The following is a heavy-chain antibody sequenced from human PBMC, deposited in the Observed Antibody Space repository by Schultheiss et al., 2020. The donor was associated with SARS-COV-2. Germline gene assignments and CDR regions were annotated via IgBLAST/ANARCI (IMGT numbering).Heavy chain of an antibody. CDR2: IYYSGST. V-gene: IGHV4-59*01. Sequence: SETLSLTCTVSGGSISSYYWSWIRQPPGKGLEWIGYIYYSGSTNYNPSLKSRVTISVDTSKNQFSLKLSSVTAADTAVYYCAREAPGGWELSLHFDYWGQGTLVTVSS. CDR3: AREAPGGWELSLHFDY. CDR1: GGSISSYY. D-gene: IGHD1-26*01. J-gene: IGHJ4*02.